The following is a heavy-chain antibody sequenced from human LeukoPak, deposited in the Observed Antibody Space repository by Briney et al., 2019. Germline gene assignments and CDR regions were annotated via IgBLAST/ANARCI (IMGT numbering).Heavy chain of an antibody. CDR3: TKDPNGDYIGAFDF. D-gene: IGHD4-17*01. J-gene: IGHJ3*01. CDR2: ITGSGVGT. CDR1: NFAFSTYA. Sequence: GGSLRLSCAASNFAFSTYAMTWVRQAPGKGLEWVSSITGSGVGTFYADSVKGRFTISRDNSKGTLFLQMNSLRAEDTAVYYCTKDPNGDYIGAFDFWGQGTMVTVSS. V-gene: IGHV3-23*01.